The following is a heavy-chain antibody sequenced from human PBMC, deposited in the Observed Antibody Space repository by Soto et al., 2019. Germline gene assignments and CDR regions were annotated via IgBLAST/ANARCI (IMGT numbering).Heavy chain of an antibody. J-gene: IGHJ4*02. CDR1: GGSISSGGYY. D-gene: IGHD6-13*01. Sequence: QVQLQESGPGLVKPSQTLSLTCTVSGGSISSGGYYWSWIRQHPGKGLEWIGYIYYSGSTYYSPYLKSRGTISVDTSKNQFSLKLSSVTAADTAVYDCARGAAAAGDFDYWGQGPLVTVSS. CDR2: IYYSGST. CDR3: ARGAAAAGDFDY. V-gene: IGHV4-31*03.